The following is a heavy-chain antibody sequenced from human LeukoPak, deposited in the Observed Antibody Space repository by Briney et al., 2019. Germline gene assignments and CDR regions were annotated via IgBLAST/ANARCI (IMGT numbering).Heavy chain of an antibody. V-gene: IGHV3-30*18. Sequence: PGGSLRLSCAASGFTFSSFGMHWVRQAPGKGPEWMAVVSYDGSKKFYGDSVKGRFTISRDNSKNTLYLQMDSLRGEDTAVYYCAKDFRIGYSAHFDYWGQGALVTVSS. CDR2: VSYDGSKK. CDR1: GFTFSSFG. J-gene: IGHJ4*02. CDR3: AKDFRIGYSAHFDY. D-gene: IGHD2-21*01.